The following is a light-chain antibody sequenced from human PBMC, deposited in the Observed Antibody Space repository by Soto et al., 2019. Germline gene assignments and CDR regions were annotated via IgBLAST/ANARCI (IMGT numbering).Light chain of an antibody. CDR1: QSVSSRS. V-gene: IGKV3-20*01. CDR3: QQYGNSPIT. Sequence: EIVLTQSPGTLSLSPGERATLSCMASQSVSSRSLGWYQQKPGQAPRLLIYGTSSRATGIPDRFSGSGSGTDFTLTISRLEPEDFAVYYCQQYGNSPITFGQGTRLEIK. J-gene: IGKJ5*01. CDR2: GTS.